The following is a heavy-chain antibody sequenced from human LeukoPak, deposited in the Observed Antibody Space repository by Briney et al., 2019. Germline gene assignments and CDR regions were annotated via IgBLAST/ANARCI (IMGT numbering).Heavy chain of an antibody. Sequence: WGSLRLSCAASGFTFSNYAWSWVRQAPGRELEGVSIIGYRGGSIYYAHSVQGRFTISRDNSKNTLSLQMDGLRPDDTAVYYCAKSWGYTRPYYNYMDVWGKGTTVTVSS. CDR3: AKSWGYTRPYYNYMDV. CDR1: GFTFSNYA. V-gene: IGHV3-23*01. J-gene: IGHJ6*03. D-gene: IGHD3-16*02. CDR2: IGYRGGSI.